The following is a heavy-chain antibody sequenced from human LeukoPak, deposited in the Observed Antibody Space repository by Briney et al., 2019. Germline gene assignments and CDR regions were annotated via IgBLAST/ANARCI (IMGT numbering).Heavy chain of an antibody. J-gene: IGHJ5*02. V-gene: IGHV3-30-3*01. CDR2: ISYDGSNK. CDR3: AKDGVNSQCSNTNCYILAS. D-gene: IGHD2/OR15-2a*01. CDR1: RFTFSSYP. Sequence: PGGSLRLSCAASRFTFSSYPMHWVRQAPGKGLEWVAVISYDGSNKYYADSVKGRFTISRDNSENTLYLQMNSLRTEDTAMYYCAKDGVNSQCSNTNCYILASWGQGTLVTVSS.